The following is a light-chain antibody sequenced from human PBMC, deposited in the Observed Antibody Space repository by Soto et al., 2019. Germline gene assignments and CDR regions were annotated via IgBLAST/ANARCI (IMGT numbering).Light chain of an antibody. V-gene: IGLV1-40*01. CDR2: GNS. CDR1: SSNIGAGYD. J-gene: IGLJ2*01. Sequence: QTVVTQPPSVSGAPGQRVTISCTGSSSNIGAGYDVHWYQQLPGTAPKLLIYGNSNRPSGVPDRFSGSKSGTSASLAITGLQAEDEADYYCQSYDSSREVVFGGGTKVTVL. CDR3: QSYDSSREVV.